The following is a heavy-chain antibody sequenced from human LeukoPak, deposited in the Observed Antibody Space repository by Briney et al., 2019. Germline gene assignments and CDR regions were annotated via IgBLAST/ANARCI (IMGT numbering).Heavy chain of an antibody. CDR3: ARDPRGEYCTNGVCSKTTPQIFQH. Sequence: PGGSLRLSCAASGFTFSSYWMSWVRQAPGKGLEWVANIKQDGGEKYYVDSVKGRFTISRDNAKNSLYLQMNSLRAEDTAVYYCARDPRGEYCTNGVCSKTTPQIFQHWGQGTLVTVSS. D-gene: IGHD2-8*01. J-gene: IGHJ1*01. V-gene: IGHV3-7*01. CDR1: GFTFSSYW. CDR2: IKQDGGEK.